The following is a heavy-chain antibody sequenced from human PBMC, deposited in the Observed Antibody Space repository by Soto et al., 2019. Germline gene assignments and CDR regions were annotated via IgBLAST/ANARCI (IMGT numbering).Heavy chain of an antibody. J-gene: IGHJ4*02. V-gene: IGHV3-23*01. CDR2: ISGSGGST. D-gene: IGHD3-16*02. Sequence: GGSLRLSCAASGFTFSSYAMSWVRQAPGKGLEWVSAISGSGGSTYYADSVKGRFTISRDNSKNTLYLRMNSLRAEDTAVYYWARAPGGWGELSLYGPHFDSWGQGPLVTVPS. CDR3: ARAPGGWGELSLYGPHFDS. CDR1: GFTFSSYA.